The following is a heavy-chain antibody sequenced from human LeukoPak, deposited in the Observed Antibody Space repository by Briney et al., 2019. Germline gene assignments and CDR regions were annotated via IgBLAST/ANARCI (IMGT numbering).Heavy chain of an antibody. Sequence: PSETLSLTCTASGGPLSAYYWTWIRQPPGKGLEWIGYIYDNGNTNHNPSLKSRVTISVDTSKNQFSLKLSSVTAADTAVYYCARGGGGWLPFDYWGQGTLVTVSS. CDR1: GGPLSAYY. D-gene: IGHD5-24*01. CDR2: IYDNGNT. J-gene: IGHJ4*02. CDR3: ARGGGGWLPFDY. V-gene: IGHV4-59*12.